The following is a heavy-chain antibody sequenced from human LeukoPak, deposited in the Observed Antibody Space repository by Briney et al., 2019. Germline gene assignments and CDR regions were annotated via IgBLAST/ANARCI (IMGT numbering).Heavy chain of an antibody. D-gene: IGHD3-10*01. Sequence: GGSLRLSCAASGFTFSSYAVSWVRQAPGKGLEWVSAISGSGGSTYYADSVKGRFTISRDNSKNTLYLQMNSLRAEDTAVYYCAKVRVYPEYFDYWGQGTLVTVSS. CDR2: ISGSGGST. V-gene: IGHV3-23*01. CDR3: AKVRVYPEYFDY. CDR1: GFTFSSYA. J-gene: IGHJ4*02.